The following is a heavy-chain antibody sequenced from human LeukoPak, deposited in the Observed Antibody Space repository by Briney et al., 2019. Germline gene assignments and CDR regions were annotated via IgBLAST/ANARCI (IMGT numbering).Heavy chain of an antibody. Sequence: SETLSLTCTVSGGSTSSYYWSWIRQPPGKGLEWIGYIYYSGSTNYNPSLKSRVSISVDTSKNQFSLKLNSVTAADTAVYYCARVQYCSGGSCYLGLYFYGMDVWGQGTTVTVSS. CDR2: IYYSGST. D-gene: IGHD2-15*01. V-gene: IGHV4-59*01. CDR1: GGSTSSYY. J-gene: IGHJ6*02. CDR3: ARVQYCSGGSCYLGLYFYGMDV.